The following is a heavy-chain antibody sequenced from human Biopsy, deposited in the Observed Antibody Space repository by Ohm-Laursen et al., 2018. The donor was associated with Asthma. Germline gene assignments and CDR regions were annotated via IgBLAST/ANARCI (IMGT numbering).Heavy chain of an antibody. J-gene: IGHJ3*01. V-gene: IGHV4-59*07. CDR2: THYSGTT. CDR1: GGSINNFY. Sequence: SDTLSLTCIVSGGSINNFYWSWIRQPPGKGLEYIGYTHYSGTTNTDPSLTGRVTMSVDTSKNQFSLKVTSVTAADTAVYFCARVRGAFYESSVKNAFDVWGQGTMVTVSS. D-gene: IGHD3-22*01. CDR3: ARVRGAFYESSVKNAFDV.